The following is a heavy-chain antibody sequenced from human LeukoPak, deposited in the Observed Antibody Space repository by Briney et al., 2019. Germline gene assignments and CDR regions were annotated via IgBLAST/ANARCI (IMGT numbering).Heavy chain of an antibody. J-gene: IGHJ3*02. Sequence: ASVKVSCKASGYSLTSYYIHWVRQAPGQGLEWMGIINPSGGSTNYAQKFQGRVTMTRDTSTSTLYMELSSLRSEDTAVYYCARCLRGGDFVAQDAFDIWGQGTMVTVSS. D-gene: IGHD2-21*02. CDR1: GYSLTSYY. V-gene: IGHV1-46*01. CDR3: ARCLRGGDFVAQDAFDI. CDR2: INPSGGST.